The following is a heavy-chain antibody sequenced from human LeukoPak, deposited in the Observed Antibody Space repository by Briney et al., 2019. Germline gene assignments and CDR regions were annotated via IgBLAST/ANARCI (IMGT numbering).Heavy chain of an antibody. V-gene: IGHV4-4*07. D-gene: IGHD5-18*01. J-gene: IGHJ4*02. CDR2: IYTSGST. Sequence: SETLSLTCTVSGGSISSYYWSWIRQPAGKGLEGIGRIYTSGSTNYNPSLKSRVTMSVDTSKNQFSLKLSSVTAADTAVYYCARQREYSYRLPYYFDYWGQGTLVTVSS. CDR1: GGSISSYY. CDR3: ARQREYSYRLPYYFDY.